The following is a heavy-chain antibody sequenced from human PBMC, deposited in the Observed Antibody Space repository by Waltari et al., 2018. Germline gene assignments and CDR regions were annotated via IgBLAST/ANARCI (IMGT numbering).Heavy chain of an antibody. Sequence: EVQLLESGGGLVQPGGSLRLSCGASGFSFGGYALGWVRQAPGKGLEWVSTISGSGSTPFYADSVKGRFTISRDNSKNTVFLQMNSLRAEETAVYYCAKAIKGYNSAWFDYWGQGTLVSVSS. CDR2: ISGSGSTP. CDR3: AKAIKGYNSAWFDY. CDR1: GFSFGGYA. D-gene: IGHD3-22*01. V-gene: IGHV3-23*01. J-gene: IGHJ5*01.